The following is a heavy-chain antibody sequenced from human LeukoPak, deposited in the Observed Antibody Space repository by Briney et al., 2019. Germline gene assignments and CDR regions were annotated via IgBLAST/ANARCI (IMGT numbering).Heavy chain of an antibody. CDR1: GYTLTELS. Sequence: ASVKVSCKVSGYTLTELSMHWVRQAPGKGLEWMGGFDPEDGETIYAQKFQGRVTMTEDTPTDTAYMELSSLRSEDTAVYYCATVRGGYCSGGSCRAVNWFDPWGQGTLVTVSS. CDR2: FDPEDGET. J-gene: IGHJ5*02. V-gene: IGHV1-24*01. CDR3: ATVRGGYCSGGSCRAVNWFDP. D-gene: IGHD2-15*01.